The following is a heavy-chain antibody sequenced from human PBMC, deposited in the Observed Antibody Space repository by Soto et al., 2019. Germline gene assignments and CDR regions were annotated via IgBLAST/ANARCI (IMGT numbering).Heavy chain of an antibody. Sequence: PGGSLRLSCATSGFTFNMYGMRWVRQAPGKGLEWVAVISYDGNTEYYADSVKGRFTISRDYPNNLLFLQMDNLRPEDTAVYYCARDNLAFQGAFDLWGQGTLVTVSS. V-gene: IGHV3-30*03. CDR3: ARDNLAFQGAFDL. D-gene: IGHD3-16*01. J-gene: IGHJ4*02. CDR1: GFTFNMYG. CDR2: ISYDGNTE.